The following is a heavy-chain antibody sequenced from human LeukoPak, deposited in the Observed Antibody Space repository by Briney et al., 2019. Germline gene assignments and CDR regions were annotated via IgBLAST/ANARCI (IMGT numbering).Heavy chain of an antibody. CDR1: GDSLSSGDYY. Sequence: PPETLSLTSTVSGDSLSSGDYYSGCTRQPPGKGLGWIGHSDGSGSTDYNPNVRSRVTISVDMSKNQFPLKLSSVAAADTAVYYCARGGGSWRYYGMDVWGQGTTVTV. CDR2: SDGSGST. V-gene: IGHV4-30-4*01. CDR3: ARGGGSWRYYGMDV. J-gene: IGHJ6*02. D-gene: IGHD5-12*01.